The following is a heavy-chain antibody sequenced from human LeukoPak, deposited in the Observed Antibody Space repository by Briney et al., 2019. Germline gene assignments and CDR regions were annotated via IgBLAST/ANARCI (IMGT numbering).Heavy chain of an antibody. CDR2: INPNSGGT. V-gene: IGHV1-2*02. CDR3: ARDPKVSGYYNYMDV. J-gene: IGHJ6*03. CDR1: GYTFTDYY. Sequence: ASVKVSCKASGYTFTDYYMHWVRQAPGRGLEWMGWINPNSGGTNYAQKFQGRVTMTWDTSISTVYMELSRLTSDDTAVYYCARDPKVSGYYNYMDVWGRGTDVTVSS. D-gene: IGHD5/OR15-5a*01.